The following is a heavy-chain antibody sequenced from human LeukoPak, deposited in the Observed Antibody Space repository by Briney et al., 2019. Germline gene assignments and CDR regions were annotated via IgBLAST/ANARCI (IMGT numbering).Heavy chain of an antibody. CDR3: ARETDHGDYRGLFDY. CDR2: ISAYNGNT. J-gene: IGHJ4*02. V-gene: IGHV1-18*01. D-gene: IGHD4-17*01. Sequence: ASVKVSCKASGYTFTSYGISWVRQAPGQGLEWMGWISAYNGNTNYAQKLQGRVTMTTDTSTSTAYMELRSLRSDDTAVYYCARETDHGDYRGLFDYWGQGTLVTVSS. CDR1: GYTFTSYG.